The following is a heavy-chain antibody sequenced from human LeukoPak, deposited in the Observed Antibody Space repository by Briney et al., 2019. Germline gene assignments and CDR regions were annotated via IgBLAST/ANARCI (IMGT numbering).Heavy chain of an antibody. V-gene: IGHV3-30*03. J-gene: IGHJ6*02. D-gene: IGHD3-10*01. Sequence: PGRSLRLSCAASGFTFSGYGMHWVRQAPGKGLEWVAVISYDGSKKYYADSVKGRFTISRDNSKNTLYLQMNSLKTEDTAVYYCTTGRPITMVRGVFIKSGMDVWGQGTTVTVSS. CDR3: TTGRPITMVRGVFIKSGMDV. CDR1: GFTFSGYG. CDR2: ISYDGSKK.